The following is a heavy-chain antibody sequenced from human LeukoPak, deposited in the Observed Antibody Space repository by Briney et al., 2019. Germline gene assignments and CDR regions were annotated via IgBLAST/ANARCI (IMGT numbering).Heavy chain of an antibody. CDR2: PYSGGST. CDR3: ARDRGIAAACD. V-gene: IGHV3-53*01. CDR1: GFTVSSNY. Sequence: GGSLTFSCAASGFTVSSNYMSRVPPAPGQGLERVSVPYSGGSTYYADSVKGRFTISRDNSKNTLYLQMNSLRAEDTAVYYGARDRGIAAACDWGEGTLVTVSS. J-gene: IGHJ4*02. D-gene: IGHD6-13*01.